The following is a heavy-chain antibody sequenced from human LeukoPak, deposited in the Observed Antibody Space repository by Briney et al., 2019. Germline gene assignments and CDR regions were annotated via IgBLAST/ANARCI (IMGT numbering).Heavy chain of an antibody. CDR3: ARLSTVTTSFDY. CDR2: IHYSGST. D-gene: IGHD4-17*01. J-gene: IGHJ4*02. CDR1: GGSISSYY. V-gene: IGHV4-59*12. Sequence: SETLSLTCTVSGGSISSYYWSWIRQPPGKGLEWIGYIHYSGSTNYNPSLKSRVIISVDTSKNQFSLRLSSVTAADTAVYYCARLSTVTTSFDYWGQGTLVTVSS.